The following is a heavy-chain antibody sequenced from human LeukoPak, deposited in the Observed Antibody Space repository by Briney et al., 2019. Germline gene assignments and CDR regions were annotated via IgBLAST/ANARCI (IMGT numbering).Heavy chain of an antibody. V-gene: IGHV3-21*04. CDR2: MTSSRYI. Sequence: PGGSLRLSCAASGFSLKTYNMNWVRQAPGKGLEWVSSMTSSRYIYYADSVKGRFTISRDDANNLVFLQMHSLRAEDTAIYYCTRDQFFDYDNDDAFDVWGQGTKVIVS. D-gene: IGHD3-22*01. CDR1: GFSLKTYN. CDR3: TRDQFFDYDNDDAFDV. J-gene: IGHJ3*01.